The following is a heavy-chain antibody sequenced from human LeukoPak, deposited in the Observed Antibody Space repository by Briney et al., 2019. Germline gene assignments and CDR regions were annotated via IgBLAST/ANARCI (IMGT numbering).Heavy chain of an antibody. CDR2: IKSKTDGGTT. CDR1: GFTFSNAW. D-gene: IGHD3-10*01. Sequence: GGSLRLSCAASGFTFSNAWMSWVRQAPGKGLEWVGRIKSKTDGGTTDYAAPVKGRFTISRDDSKNTLYLQMNSLKTEDTAVYYCTTAPEFGELLPRWGQGTMVTVSS. V-gene: IGHV3-15*01. J-gene: IGHJ3*01. CDR3: TTAPEFGELLPR.